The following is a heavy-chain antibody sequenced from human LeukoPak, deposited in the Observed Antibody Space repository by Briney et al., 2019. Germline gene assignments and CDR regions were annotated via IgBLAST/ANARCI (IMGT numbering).Heavy chain of an antibody. D-gene: IGHD1-7*01. J-gene: IGHJ6*03. Sequence: GGSLRLSCAASAFTVSINYMTWVRQAPGKGLEWVSLFYSGGTTYYADSVKGRFTISRDNSKNKLYLQMNSLRAEDTAVYYCARLELELRDYYSYYMDAWGKGTTVTVSS. CDR1: AFTVSINY. CDR2: FYSGGTT. V-gene: IGHV3-66*04. CDR3: ARLELELRDYYSYYMDA.